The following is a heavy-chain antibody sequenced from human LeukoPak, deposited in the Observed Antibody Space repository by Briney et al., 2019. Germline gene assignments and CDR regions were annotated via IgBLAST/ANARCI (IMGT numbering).Heavy chain of an antibody. CDR3: ARVPISTMIRGGPSYFDY. Sequence: SETLSLTCTVSGYSISSGYYWGWIRQPPGKGLEWIGSIYNTGSTYYNPSLKSRVTISVDTSKNQFSLRLSSVTAADTAVYYCARVPISTMIRGGPSYFDYWGQGTLVTVSS. V-gene: IGHV4-38-2*02. D-gene: IGHD3-10*01. CDR2: IYNTGST. CDR1: GYSISSGYY. J-gene: IGHJ4*02.